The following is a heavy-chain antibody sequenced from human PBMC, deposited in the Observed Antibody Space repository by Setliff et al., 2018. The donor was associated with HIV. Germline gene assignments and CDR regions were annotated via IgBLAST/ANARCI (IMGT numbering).Heavy chain of an antibody. V-gene: IGHV3-33*03. CDR3: GKSSDGYNHGLH. CDR2: IYSDGNNGKYGGDE. J-gene: IGHJ4*02. CDR1: GFTLSGSG. Sequence: GGSLRLSCEASGFTLSGSGMHWARQAPGKGLEWVAVIYSDGNNGKYGGDEHYGDSVKGRFTISRDNSKNTLYLQMNSLRVEDTAVYYCGKSSDGYNHGLHWGQGTLVTVSS. D-gene: IGHD2-21*02.